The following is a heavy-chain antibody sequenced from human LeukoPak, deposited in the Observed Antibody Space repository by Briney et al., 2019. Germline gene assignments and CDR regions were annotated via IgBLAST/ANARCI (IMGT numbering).Heavy chain of an antibody. CDR3: ARDLTVVFDY. J-gene: IGHJ4*02. Sequence: ASVKVSCKASGFTFTNYNMHWVRQAPGQGLEWMGIINPSGGSTNYAQNFQARVTMTRDTSTNTVYMELSSLRSDDTAVYYCARDLTVVFDYWGQGTLVTVSS. V-gene: IGHV1-46*01. D-gene: IGHD2-21*01. CDR2: INPSGGST. CDR1: GFTFTNYN.